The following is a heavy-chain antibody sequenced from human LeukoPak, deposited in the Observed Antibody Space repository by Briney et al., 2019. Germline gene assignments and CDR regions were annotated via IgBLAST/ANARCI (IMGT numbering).Heavy chain of an antibody. J-gene: IGHJ4*02. D-gene: IGHD1-26*01. V-gene: IGHV3-66*02. CDR2: IHAGGTT. CDR3: ARDLFGGTYLGVFDY. Sequence: GGSLRLSCAASGFTFSSYWMSWVRQAPGKGLEWVSIIHAGGTTYYADSVKGRFTISRDNSKNTLYLQMNNLRTEDTAVYYCARDLFGGTYLGVFDYWGQGTLVTVSS. CDR1: GFTFSSYW.